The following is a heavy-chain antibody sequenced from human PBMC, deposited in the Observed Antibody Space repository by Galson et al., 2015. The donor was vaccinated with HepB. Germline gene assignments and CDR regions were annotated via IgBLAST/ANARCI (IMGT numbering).Heavy chain of an antibody. D-gene: IGHD3-10*01. CDR1: GDSASSNSAA. CDR3: ARSAGITMVRGGNWFDP. J-gene: IGHJ5*02. Sequence: CAISGDSASSNSAARNWIRQSPSRGLEWLGRTYYRSKWYNDYAVSVKSRITINPDTSKNQFSLQLNSVTPEDTAVYYCARSAGITMVRGGNWFDPWGQGTLVTVSS. CDR2: TYYRSKWYN. V-gene: IGHV6-1*01.